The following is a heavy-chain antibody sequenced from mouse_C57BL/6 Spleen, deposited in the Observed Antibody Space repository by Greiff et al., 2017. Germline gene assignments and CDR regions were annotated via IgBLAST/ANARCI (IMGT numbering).Heavy chain of an antibody. D-gene: IGHD4-1*01. V-gene: IGHV1-69*01. CDR1: GYTFTSYW. CDR3: ARQLTGYYAMDY. Sequence: VQLQQPGAELVMPGASVKLSCKASGYTFTSYWMHWVKQRPGQGLEWIGEIDPSDSYTNYNQKFKGKSTLTVDKSSSTAYMQLSSLTSEDSAVYYCARQLTGYYAMDYWGQGTSVTVSS. CDR2: IDPSDSYT. J-gene: IGHJ4*01.